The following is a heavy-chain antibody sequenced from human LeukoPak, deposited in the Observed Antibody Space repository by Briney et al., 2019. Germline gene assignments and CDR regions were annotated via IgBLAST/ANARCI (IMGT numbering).Heavy chain of an antibody. J-gene: IGHJ4*02. V-gene: IGHV1-69*01. CDR2: IIPIFGTA. D-gene: IGHD5-12*01. Sequence: SSVKVSCKASGCTLSSYSISWVRQAPAPGLEWMGGIIPIFGTANYAQKLQGRVTITADEDTSIAYMELSRLRREDTAVYYCALVATDGNYFDYWGEGTLVTVSS. CDR3: ALVATDGNYFDY. CDR1: GCTLSSYS.